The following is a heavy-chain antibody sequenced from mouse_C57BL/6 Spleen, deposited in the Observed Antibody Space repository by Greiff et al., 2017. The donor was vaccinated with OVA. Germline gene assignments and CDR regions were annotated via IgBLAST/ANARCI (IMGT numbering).Heavy chain of an antibody. CDR3: TTNYIAY. D-gene: IGHD2-12*01. CDR1: GFNIKDDY. V-gene: IGHV14-4*01. Sequence: VKLLQSGAELVRPGASVKLSCTASGFNIKDDYMSWVKQRHEKGLEWIGWIGHENGDTEYGSKFQGNSTITADTSSNTAYLQLSSLTSEDTSVYYCTTNYIAYWGQGTLVTVSA. J-gene: IGHJ3*01. CDR2: IGHENGDT.